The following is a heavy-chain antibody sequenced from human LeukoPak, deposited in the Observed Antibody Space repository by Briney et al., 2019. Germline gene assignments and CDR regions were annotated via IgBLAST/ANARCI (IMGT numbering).Heavy chain of an antibody. J-gene: IGHJ4*02. V-gene: IGHV1-2*06. CDR2: INPISGGT. CDR3: ARYCSSTSCYSDY. D-gene: IGHD2-2*01. Sequence: ASVKVSCKASGYTFTGYYMHWVRQAPGQGLEYMGLINPISGGTVYAQKFQGRVTMTRDTSITTAYMELTRLTSDDTAVYYCARYCSSTSCYSDYWGQGTLVTVSS. CDR1: GYTFTGYY.